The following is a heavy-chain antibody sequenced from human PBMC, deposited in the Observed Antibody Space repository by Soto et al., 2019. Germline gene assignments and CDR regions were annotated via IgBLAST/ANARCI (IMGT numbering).Heavy chain of an antibody. V-gene: IGHV3-30-3*01. CDR2: ITYDGSNQ. CDR3: ARAPSGSYPEFDY. Sequence: GGSLRLSCAASGFIFSSYTMHWVRQAPGKGLEWVGVITYDGSNQYYADSVKGRFTIPRDYSRNMLFLQMNSLRPDDTAVYYCARAPSGSYPEFDYWGQGTLVTVSS. D-gene: IGHD1-26*01. CDR1: GFIFSSYT. J-gene: IGHJ4*02.